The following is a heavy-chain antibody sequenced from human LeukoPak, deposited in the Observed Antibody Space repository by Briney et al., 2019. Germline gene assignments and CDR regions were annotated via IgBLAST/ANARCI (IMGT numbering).Heavy chain of an antibody. CDR2: IYPGDSDT. D-gene: IGHD3-10*01. V-gene: IGHV5-51*01. Sequence: KAGESLKISCKGSGYSFPNYWIGWVRQMPGKGLEWMGTIYPGDSDTRYSPSFRGQVTISADKSISTAYLQWSSLKASDTAMYYCARTRYYGSSYNYMDVWGKGTTVTVSS. CDR1: GYSFPNYW. J-gene: IGHJ6*03. CDR3: ARTRYYGSSYNYMDV.